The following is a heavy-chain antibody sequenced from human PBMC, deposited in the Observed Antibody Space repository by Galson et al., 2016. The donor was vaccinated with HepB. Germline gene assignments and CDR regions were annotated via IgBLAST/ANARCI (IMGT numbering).Heavy chain of an antibody. CDR3: AKIFGISSSRSYGMDV. J-gene: IGHJ6*02. Sequence: SLRLSCAASTFTFSNYGMRWVRQAPGKGLEWVSSITSSGGSTYYADSVKGRFTISRDNSKNTPYLQMNSLRAEDAAVYYCAKIFGISSSRSYGMDVWGQGTTVTVSS. CDR2: ITSSGGST. V-gene: IGHV3-23*01. CDR1: TFTFSNYG. D-gene: IGHD6-6*01.